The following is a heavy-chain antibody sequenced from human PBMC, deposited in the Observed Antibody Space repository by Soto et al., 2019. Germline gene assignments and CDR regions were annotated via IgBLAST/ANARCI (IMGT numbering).Heavy chain of an antibody. D-gene: IGHD5-12*01. J-gene: IGHJ4*02. CDR2: ISSDGSNK. CDR1: GFTFRNYV. Sequence: QVQLVESGGGVVQPGRSLSLSCAASGFTFRNYVMHWVRQAPGKGLEWVAVISSDGSNKYYADSVKGRFTISRDNSKNTLYRQMNSLRIEDTAVYYCTKDRATHRNYWGQGTLVTVSS. V-gene: IGHV3-30*18. CDR3: TKDRATHRNY.